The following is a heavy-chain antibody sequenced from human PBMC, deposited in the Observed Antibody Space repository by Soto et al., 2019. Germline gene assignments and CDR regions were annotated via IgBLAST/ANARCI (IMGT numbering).Heavy chain of an antibody. Sequence: GSLRVSSAAAGLIFSDHGMGWVRQAPGKGPEWVSAIAGSVGSTYYADSVKGRFTISRDNSKNMLYLQMDSLRAEDTAVYYCAKDRTIASRNFDDWGQGVLVT. D-gene: IGHD6-6*01. CDR2: IAGSVGST. J-gene: IGHJ4*02. V-gene: IGHV3-23*01. CDR3: AKDRTIASRNFDD. CDR1: GLIFSDHG.